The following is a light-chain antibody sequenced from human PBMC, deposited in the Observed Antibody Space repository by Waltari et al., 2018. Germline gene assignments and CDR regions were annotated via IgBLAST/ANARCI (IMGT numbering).Light chain of an antibody. CDR2: DVN. Sequence: QSALTQPASVSGSPGQSITISCTGTSNDVGHNYVSWYQQKQGKVPKLMIYDVNKRPSDISNRFSGSKSGNTASLTISGLQAEDEADYYCSSFTNSNTFVLFGGGTKLTVL. CDR3: SSFTNSNTFVL. V-gene: IGLV2-14*01. CDR1: SNDVGHNY. J-gene: IGLJ2*01.